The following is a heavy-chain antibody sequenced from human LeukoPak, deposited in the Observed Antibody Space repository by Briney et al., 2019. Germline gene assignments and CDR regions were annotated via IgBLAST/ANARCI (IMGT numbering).Heavy chain of an antibody. CDR3: ARDPSYHGGYFDY. Sequence: PSETLSLTCAVYGGSFSGYYWSWIRQPPGKGLEWIGYIYYSGSTNYNPSLKSRVTISVDTSKNQFSLKLSSVTAADTAVYYCARDPSYHGGYFDYWGQGTLVTVFS. D-gene: IGHD2-2*01. V-gene: IGHV4-59*01. CDR2: IYYSGST. J-gene: IGHJ4*02. CDR1: GGSFSGYY.